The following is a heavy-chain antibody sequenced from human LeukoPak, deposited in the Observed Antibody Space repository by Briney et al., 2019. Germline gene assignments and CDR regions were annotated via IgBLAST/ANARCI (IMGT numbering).Heavy chain of an antibody. CDR3: ARGSAIPSGWFDP. Sequence: EASVKVSCKASGYTFTGYYMHWVRQAPGQGLEWMGWINPNSGGTNYAQKFQGRVTMTRDTSISTAYMELSRLRSDDTAVYYCARGSAIPSGWFDPWGQGTLVTVSS. D-gene: IGHD2-2*02. CDR2: INPNSGGT. CDR1: GYTFTGYY. V-gene: IGHV1-2*02. J-gene: IGHJ5*02.